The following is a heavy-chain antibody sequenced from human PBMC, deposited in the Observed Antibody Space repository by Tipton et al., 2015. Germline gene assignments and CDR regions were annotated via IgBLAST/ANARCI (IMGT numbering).Heavy chain of an antibody. CDR3: ARDHYGGNSDF. D-gene: IGHD4-23*01. V-gene: IGHV3-74*01. Sequence: SLRLSCAASGFSFSGYWMHWVRQAPGQGLLWVSRINPDGSATYYADSAKGRFTISRDNAKSTVYLQMNGLRAEDTAVYYCARDHYGGNSDFWGQGTLVTVPS. CDR1: GFSFSGYW. J-gene: IGHJ4*02. CDR2: INPDGSAT.